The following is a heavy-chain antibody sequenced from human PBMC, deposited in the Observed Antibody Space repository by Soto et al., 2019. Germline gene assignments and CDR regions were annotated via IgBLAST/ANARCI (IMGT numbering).Heavy chain of an antibody. V-gene: IGHV4-31*03. CDR2: IYYSGST. CDR3: ARSVFP. CDR1: GGSISSGGYY. J-gene: IGHJ5*02. Sequence: QVQLQESGPGLVKPSQTLSLTCTVSGGSISSGGYYLNWIRQHPGKGLEWIGYIYYSGSTYYNPSLKSRVSISVDTSKNHFSLTVTSVTAADTAVYYCARSVFPWGRGTLVTVSS.